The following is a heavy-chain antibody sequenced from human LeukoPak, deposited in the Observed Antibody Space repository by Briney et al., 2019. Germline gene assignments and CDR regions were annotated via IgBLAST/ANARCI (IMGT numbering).Heavy chain of an antibody. CDR3: AKGGRKGGYYGSGSDVFDY. J-gene: IGHJ4*02. Sequence: GGSLRLSCAASGFTFTNAWMSWVRQAPGKGLEWVGRIKSKTDDGTTHYAAPVKGRFTISRDDSKNTLYLQMNSLRAEDTAVYYCAKGGRKGGYYGSGSDVFDYWGQGTLVTVSS. D-gene: IGHD3-10*01. CDR2: IKSKTDDGTT. V-gene: IGHV3-15*01. CDR1: GFTFTNAW.